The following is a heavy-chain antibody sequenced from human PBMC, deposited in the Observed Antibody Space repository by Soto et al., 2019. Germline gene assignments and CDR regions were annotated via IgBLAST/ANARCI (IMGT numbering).Heavy chain of an antibody. Sequence: SETLSLTCTVSGGSVSSGSYYWSWVRQPPGKGLEWIGYTYYRGSTKYNPSLKSRVTISVDTSKNQFSLKLSSVTAADTAVYYCARVGYSSSSGWFDPWGQGTPVTVSS. D-gene: IGHD6-6*01. CDR2: TYYRGST. CDR3: ARVGYSSSSGWFDP. CDR1: GGSVSSGSYY. J-gene: IGHJ5*02. V-gene: IGHV4-61*01.